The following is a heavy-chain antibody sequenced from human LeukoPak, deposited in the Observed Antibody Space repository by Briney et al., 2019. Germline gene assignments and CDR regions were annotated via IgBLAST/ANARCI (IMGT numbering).Heavy chain of an antibody. Sequence: PSETLSLTCTVSSGSVSNSHYYWAWVRQPPGKGLEWLGSIFYSGNTHYNPSLKSPVTISVDTSKNQFSLKLSSVTAADTAVYYCARERPWSGRSFDPWGQGTLVTVSS. V-gene: IGHV4-39*07. D-gene: IGHD3-3*01. CDR3: ARERPWSGRSFDP. CDR2: IFYSGNT. CDR1: SGSVSNSHYY. J-gene: IGHJ5*02.